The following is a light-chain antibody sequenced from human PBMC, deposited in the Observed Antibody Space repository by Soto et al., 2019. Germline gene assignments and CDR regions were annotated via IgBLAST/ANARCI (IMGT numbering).Light chain of an antibody. CDR3: CSYAGSSTLYV. Sequence: LTQPDSLTGSDGHSDTKYCTGTSSDVGSYNLVSWYQQHPGKAPKLMIYEGSKRPSGVSNRFSGSKSGNTASLTISGLQAEDEADYYCCSYAGSSTLYVFGTGT. CDR1: SSDVGSYNL. V-gene: IGLV2-23*01. J-gene: IGLJ1*01. CDR2: EGS.